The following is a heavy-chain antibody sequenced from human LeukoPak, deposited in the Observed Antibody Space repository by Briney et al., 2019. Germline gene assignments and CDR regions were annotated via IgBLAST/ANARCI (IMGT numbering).Heavy chain of an antibody. V-gene: IGHV4-39*01. Sequence: PSETLSLTCTVSGGSISSSSYYWGWIRQPPGKGLEWIGSIYYSGSTYYNPSLKSRVTISVDTSKNQFSLKLSSVTAADTAVYYCARPIAGVAIHQVGYWGQGTLVTVSS. CDR2: IYYSGST. CDR3: ARPIAGVAIHQVGY. J-gene: IGHJ4*02. D-gene: IGHD5-12*01. CDR1: GGSISSSSYY.